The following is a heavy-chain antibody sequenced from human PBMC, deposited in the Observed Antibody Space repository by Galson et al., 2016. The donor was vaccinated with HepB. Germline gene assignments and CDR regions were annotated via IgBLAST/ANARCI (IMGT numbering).Heavy chain of an antibody. V-gene: IGHV4-39*07. Sequence: TLSLTCTVSGGSIGSSNYYWGWIRQPPGKGLEWIGSIYYSGSTYYTPSLKSRVSISVDTSKNQFSLKLSSVTAADTAVYYCARDSPLKDSSSSIVDYWGQGTLVTVSS. CDR2: IYYSGST. CDR1: GGSIGSSNYY. J-gene: IGHJ4*02. D-gene: IGHD6-6*01. CDR3: ARDSPLKDSSSSIVDY.